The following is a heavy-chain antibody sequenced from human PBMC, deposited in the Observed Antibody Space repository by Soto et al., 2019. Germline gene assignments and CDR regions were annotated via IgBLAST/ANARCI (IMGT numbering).Heavy chain of an antibody. CDR1: GLTFSSYA. D-gene: IGHD6-13*01. V-gene: IGHV3-23*01. CDR2: ISGSGDST. CDR3: AKDRDGAAAGPTKFYGMDV. Sequence: EVQLLESGGGLVQPGGSLRLSCAASGLTFSSYAMSWVRQAPGKGLEWVSVISGSGDSTYYADSVRGRFTISRDNSKNTLYLQMNSLRAEDTAVYYCAKDRDGAAAGPTKFYGMDVRGQGTTVTVSS. J-gene: IGHJ6*02.